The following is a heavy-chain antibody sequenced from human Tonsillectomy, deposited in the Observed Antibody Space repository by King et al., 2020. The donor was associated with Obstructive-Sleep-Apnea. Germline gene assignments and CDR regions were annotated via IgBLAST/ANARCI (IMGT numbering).Heavy chain of an antibody. CDR1: GGSISSYS. D-gene: IGHD3-9*01. V-gene: IGHV4-4*07. Sequence: VQLQESGPGLVKPSETLSLTCTVSGGSISSYSWAWIRQPAGEGLEWIGRMFTSGSTNCNPSLKCRVTMSVDTSKNQFSLKRRSVTAADTAVYYCARDVPYDWLVPYYYYGMDVWGQGTTVTVSS. J-gene: IGHJ6*02. CDR2: MFTSGST. CDR3: ARDVPYDWLVPYYYYGMDV.